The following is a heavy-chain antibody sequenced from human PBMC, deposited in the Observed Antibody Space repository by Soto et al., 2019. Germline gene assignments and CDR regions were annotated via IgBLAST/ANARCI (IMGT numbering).Heavy chain of an antibody. D-gene: IGHD2-15*01. CDR2: IYSSGNT. Sequence: QVQLQESGPGLVKPSQTLSLTCTVSGGSITSGGNYWSWIRQHPGKGLEWIGYIYSSGNTYYNPYPTRRVTTSLDPSTNHSSLKLSAPTSADTAAYSCASGAFLFCSGGTCYIVWGQGTLVTVSS. CDR3: ASGAFLFCSGGTCYIV. J-gene: IGHJ4*02. CDR1: GGSITSGGNY. V-gene: IGHV4-31*03.